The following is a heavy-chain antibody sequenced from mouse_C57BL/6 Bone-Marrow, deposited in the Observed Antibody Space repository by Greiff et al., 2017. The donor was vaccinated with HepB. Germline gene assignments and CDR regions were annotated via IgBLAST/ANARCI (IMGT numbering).Heavy chain of an antibody. D-gene: IGHD2-4*01. Sequence: VKLMESGPGLVQPSQSLSITCTVSGFSLTSYGVHWVRQSPGKGLEWLGVIWRGGSTDYNAAFMSRLSITKDNSKSQVFFKMNSLQADDTAIYYCAKPTSLDYDWYFDVWGTGTTVTVSS. J-gene: IGHJ1*03. CDR2: IWRGGST. CDR3: AKPTSLDYDWYFDV. CDR1: GFSLTSYG. V-gene: IGHV2-5*01.